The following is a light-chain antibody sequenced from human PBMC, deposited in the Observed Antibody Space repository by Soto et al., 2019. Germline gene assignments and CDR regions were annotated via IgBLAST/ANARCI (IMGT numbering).Light chain of an antibody. CDR2: EVS. J-gene: IGLJ2*01. CDR1: SSDVGDYNY. CDR3: SSYTSGSTLRV. V-gene: IGLV2-14*01. Sequence: QSALTQPASVSGSPGQSITFSCTGTSSDVGDYNYVSWFQQHPGKAPKLVIFEVSNRPSGVSNRFSGYKSGNTASLTISGLQAEDEADYYCSSYTSGSTLRVFGGGTKLTVL.